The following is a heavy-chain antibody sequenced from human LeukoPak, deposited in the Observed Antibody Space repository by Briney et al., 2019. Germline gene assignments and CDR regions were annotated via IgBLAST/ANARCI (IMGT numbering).Heavy chain of an antibody. Sequence: GGSLRLSCAASGFIFSSYGMHWVRQAPGKGLEWVAVIWYDGSNKYCADSVKGRFTISRDNSKNTLYLQMNSLRAEDTAVYYCARDGDYYGSGSYYNRRHYFDYWGQGTLVTVSS. CDR3: ARDGDYYGSGSYYNRRHYFDY. CDR1: GFIFSSYG. CDR2: IWYDGSNK. V-gene: IGHV3-33*01. J-gene: IGHJ4*02. D-gene: IGHD3-10*01.